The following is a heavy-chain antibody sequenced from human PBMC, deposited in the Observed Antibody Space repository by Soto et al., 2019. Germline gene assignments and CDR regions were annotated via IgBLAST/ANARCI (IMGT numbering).Heavy chain of an antibody. J-gene: IGHJ4*02. CDR2: INPSGGST. V-gene: IGHV1-46*03. CDR1: GYTFTRYY. Sequence: QVQLVQSGAEVKKLGASVKVSCKASGYTFTRYYIHWVRQAPGQGLAWMGVINPSGGSTTYAQKFQGRVTMTRDTSTSTVYMELSSLRSEDTAVYYCTRDRDQLLFLDYWGQGTLVTVSS. CDR3: TRDRDQLLFLDY. D-gene: IGHD2-2*01.